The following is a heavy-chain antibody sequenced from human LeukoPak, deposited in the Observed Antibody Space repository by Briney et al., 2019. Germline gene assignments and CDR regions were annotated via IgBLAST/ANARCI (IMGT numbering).Heavy chain of an antibody. J-gene: IGHJ2*01. V-gene: IGHV4-4*07. CDR1: GGSISSYY. D-gene: IGHD6-13*01. CDR2: IDTSGNT. CDR3: ARVSSSWYQDWYFDL. Sequence: SETLSLTCTVSGGSISSYYWSWIRRPAGKGLEWIGRIDTSGNTNYKPSLKSRVTMSVDTSKNQFSLKLNSVTAADTAVYYCARVSSSWYQDWYFDLWGRGTLVTVSS.